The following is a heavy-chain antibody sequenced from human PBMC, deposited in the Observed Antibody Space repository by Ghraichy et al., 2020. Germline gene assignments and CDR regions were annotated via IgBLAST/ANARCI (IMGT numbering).Heavy chain of an antibody. J-gene: IGHJ3*01. D-gene: IGHD3-10*01. CDR1: GFSLSNYW. Sequence: GGSLRLSCAASGFSLSNYWMNWVRQAPGKGPEWVAIIKQGGSEVHYVDSVRGRFTLSRDNVKNSLHLQMNSLTVEDTAVYYCARASVWIIDFWGQGEMVTVSS. CDR3: ARASVWIIDF. CDR2: IKQGGSEV. V-gene: IGHV3-7*04.